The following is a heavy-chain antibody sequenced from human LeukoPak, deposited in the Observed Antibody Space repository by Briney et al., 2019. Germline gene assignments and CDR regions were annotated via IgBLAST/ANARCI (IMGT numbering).Heavy chain of an antibody. CDR3: AKDQAGRTFDY. Sequence: GGSLRLSCAASGFTFSSYAMSWVRQAPGKGLEWVSAISGSGISTYYADSVKSRFTISRDNSKNTLYLQMNSLRAEDTAVYYCAKDQAGRTFDYWGQGTLVTVSS. J-gene: IGHJ4*02. V-gene: IGHV3-23*01. CDR2: ISGSGIST. CDR1: GFTFSSYA. D-gene: IGHD6-6*01.